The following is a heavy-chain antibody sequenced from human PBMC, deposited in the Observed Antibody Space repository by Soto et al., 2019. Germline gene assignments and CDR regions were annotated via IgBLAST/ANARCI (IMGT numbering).Heavy chain of an antibody. Sequence: GGSLRLSCAASGFTFSSYWMHWVRQAPGKGLVWVSRINSDGSSTSYADSVKGRFTISKDNAKNTLYLQMNSLRAEDTAVYYCARELYSSSWPRFYYYYYGMDVWGQGTTVTVSS. CDR2: INSDGSST. CDR1: GFTFSSYW. CDR3: ARELYSSSWPRFYYYYYGMDV. D-gene: IGHD6-13*01. V-gene: IGHV3-74*01. J-gene: IGHJ6*02.